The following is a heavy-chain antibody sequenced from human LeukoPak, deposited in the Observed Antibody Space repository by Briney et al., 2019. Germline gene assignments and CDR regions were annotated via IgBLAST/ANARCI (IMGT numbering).Heavy chain of an antibody. V-gene: IGHV4-30-4*01. CDR1: GGSISSGDYY. CDR2: IYYSGST. CDR3: ARASSGYGYYFDY. D-gene: IGHD5-12*01. Sequence: SQTLSLTCTVSGGSISSGDYYWSWIRQPPGKGLEWIGYIYYSGSTYYNSSLKSRVTISVDTSKNQLSLKLSSVTAADTAVYYCARASSGYGYYFDYWGQGTLVTVSS. J-gene: IGHJ4*02.